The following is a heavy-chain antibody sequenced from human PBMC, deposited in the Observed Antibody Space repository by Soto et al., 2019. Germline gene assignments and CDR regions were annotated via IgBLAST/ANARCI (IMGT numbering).Heavy chain of an antibody. CDR2: INQDGRDE. D-gene: IGHD1-26*01. Sequence: HPGGSLRLSCATSGFTFSTYWMNWVRQAPGKGLEWVANINQDGRDEYYVDSVKGRFTISRDSAKNALSLQMNSLRAEDTAVYYCLKGNSGSPYGAFDFRGQRTQVTVSS. CDR3: LKGNSGSPYGAFDF. J-gene: IGHJ4*02. V-gene: IGHV3-7*01. CDR1: GFTFSTYW.